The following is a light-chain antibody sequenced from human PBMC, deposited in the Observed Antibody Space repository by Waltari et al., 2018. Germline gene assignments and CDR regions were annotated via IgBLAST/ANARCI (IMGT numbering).Light chain of an antibody. CDR1: ELGNKY. V-gene: IGLV3-1*01. CDR2: QDN. CDR3: QAWDSTTVV. Sequence: SYELSQPPSVSESPGQTASLTCSGDELGNKYASWYQQKPGQSPVLVLYQDNRRPSGIPERYSGSNSGNTATLTISGTKAMDEADYHCQAWDSTTVVFGGGTKLTVL. J-gene: IGLJ2*01.